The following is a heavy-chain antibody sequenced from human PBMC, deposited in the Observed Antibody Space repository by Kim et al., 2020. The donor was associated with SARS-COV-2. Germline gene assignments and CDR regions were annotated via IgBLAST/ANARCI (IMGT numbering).Heavy chain of an antibody. D-gene: IGHD1-20*01. CDR3: AALRYY. V-gene: IGHV3-23*01. J-gene: IGHJ4*02. Sequence: GSGTNTYYADYVKGRFTISRDNSKNTLYLQMNSLSAEDTAVYYCAALRYYWGQGTLVTVSS. CDR2: GSGTNT.